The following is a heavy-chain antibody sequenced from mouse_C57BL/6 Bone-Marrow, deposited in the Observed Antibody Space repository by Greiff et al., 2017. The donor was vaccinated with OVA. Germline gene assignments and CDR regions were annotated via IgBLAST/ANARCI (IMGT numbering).Heavy chain of an antibody. Sequence: QVQLQQSGDDLARPGASVKLSCKASGYTFTSYGISWVKQRTGQGLEWIGEIYPRSGNTYYNEKFKGKATLTADKSSSTAYMELRSLTSEDSAVYFCAIQGILLRYFAWFAYWGQGTLVTVSA. V-gene: IGHV1-81*01. CDR2: IYPRSGNT. CDR1: GYTFTSYG. J-gene: IGHJ3*01. D-gene: IGHD1-1*01. CDR3: AIQGILLRYFAWFAY.